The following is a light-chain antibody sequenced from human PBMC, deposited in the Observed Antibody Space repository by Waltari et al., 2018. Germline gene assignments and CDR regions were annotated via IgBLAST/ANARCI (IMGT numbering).Light chain of an antibody. CDR3: YSYAGSSSFV. Sequence: QSALTQPRSVSGSPGQSVTISCTGTISDVGGHNYVSWYQQHPGKAPKLMIYDVNKRPSGVPDRFSGSKSGNTVSLTISGLQGEDEADYYCYSYAGSSSFVFGTGTEIIVL. J-gene: IGLJ1*01. CDR1: ISDVGGHNY. CDR2: DVN. V-gene: IGLV2-11*01.